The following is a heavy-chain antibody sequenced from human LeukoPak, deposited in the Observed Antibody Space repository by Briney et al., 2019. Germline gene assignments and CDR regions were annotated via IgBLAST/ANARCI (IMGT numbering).Heavy chain of an antibody. Sequence: ASVKVSCKASGGTFSSYAISWVRQAPGQGLEWMGRIIPIFGTANYAQKFQGRVTITTDESTSTANMELSSLRSEDTAVYYCASLQLTDWFDPWGQGTLVTVSS. CDR3: ASLQLTDWFDP. CDR2: IIPIFGTA. J-gene: IGHJ5*02. D-gene: IGHD1-1*01. CDR1: GGTFSSYA. V-gene: IGHV1-69*05.